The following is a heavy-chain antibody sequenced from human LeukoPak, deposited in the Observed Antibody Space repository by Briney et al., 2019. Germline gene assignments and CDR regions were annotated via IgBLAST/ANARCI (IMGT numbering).Heavy chain of an antibody. CDR2: IKQDGSEK. V-gene: IGHV3-7*04. CDR1: GFTFTTYW. J-gene: IGHJ3*02. Sequence: PGGSLRLSCAASGFTFTTYWMSWVRQAPGKGLEWVANIKQDGSEKYYVDSVKGRFTISRDNAKNSLYLQMNSLRAEDTAVYYCARARDGQQFDAFDIWGQGTMVTVSS. CDR3: ARARDGQQFDAFDI. D-gene: IGHD5-24*01.